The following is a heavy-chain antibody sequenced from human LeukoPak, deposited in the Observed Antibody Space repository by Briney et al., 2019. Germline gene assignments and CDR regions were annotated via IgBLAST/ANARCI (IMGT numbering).Heavy chain of an antibody. V-gene: IGHV4-59*01. J-gene: IGHJ6*04. CDR3: ASGGGDIVMDV. CDR1: GGSISSYY. CDR2: IYYSGGT. Sequence: PSETLSLTCTVSGGSISSYYWSWIRQPPGKGLEWIGYIYYSGGTNYNPSLKSRVTISVDTSKNQFSLKLSSVTAADTAVYYCASGGGDIVMDVWGKGTTVTISS. D-gene: IGHD2-15*01.